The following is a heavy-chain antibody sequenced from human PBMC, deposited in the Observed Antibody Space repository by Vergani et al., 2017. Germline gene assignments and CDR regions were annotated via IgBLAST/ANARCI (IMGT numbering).Heavy chain of an antibody. V-gene: IGHV3-30*02. D-gene: IGHD3-3*01. CDR1: GFTLSNYD. J-gene: IGHJ6*02. Sequence: VQLVEAGGGIVKPGGSLRLSCATSGFTLSNYDLQWIRQGPGKGLEFVAFIQFDGSNQYYADSVKGRFTLSRDFSKNTLYLQMNSLRTDDAATYYCANHFRGWSIDDWCQGTKVIIS. CDR3: ANHFRGWSIDD. CDR2: IQFDGSNQ.